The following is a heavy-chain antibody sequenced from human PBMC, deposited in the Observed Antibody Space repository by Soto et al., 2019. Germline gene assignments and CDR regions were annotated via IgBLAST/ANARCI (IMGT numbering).Heavy chain of an antibody. V-gene: IGHV4-59*12. D-gene: IGHD6-19*01. Sequence: SETLSLTCIVSGGSISNYYWSWIRQPPGKGLEWIGYIYYSGSTNYNPSLTSRVTISVDTSRNQFSLKLSSVTAADTAVYYCARDIAVAAPDYWGQGTLVTVSS. CDR2: IYYSGST. CDR3: ARDIAVAAPDY. CDR1: GGSISNYY. J-gene: IGHJ4*02.